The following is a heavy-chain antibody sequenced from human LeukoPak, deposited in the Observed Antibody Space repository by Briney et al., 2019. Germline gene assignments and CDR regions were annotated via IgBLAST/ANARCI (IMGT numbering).Heavy chain of an antibody. CDR1: GYTFTSYA. CDR2: INAGNGNT. Sequence: GASVKVSCKASGYTFTSYAMHWVRQAPGQRLEWMGWINAGNGNTKYSQKFQGRVTITRDTSASTAYMELSSLRSEDTAVYYCARGPPCGYDSSGYYRDYYYYGMDVWGQGTTVTVSS. CDR3: ARGPPCGYDSSGYYRDYYYYGMDV. D-gene: IGHD3-22*01. J-gene: IGHJ6*02. V-gene: IGHV1-3*01.